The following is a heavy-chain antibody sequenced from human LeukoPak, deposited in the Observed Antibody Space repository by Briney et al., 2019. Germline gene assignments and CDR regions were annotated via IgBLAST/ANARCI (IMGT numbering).Heavy chain of an antibody. CDR3: ARGPRGGPDAFDV. D-gene: IGHD3-10*01. CDR1: GGSISSGDYY. V-gene: IGHV4-30-4*08. Sequence: SETLSLTCTVSGGSISSGDYYWSWIRQPPGKGLEWIGYIYYSGSTYYNPSLKSRVTISVDTSKNQFSLKLSSVTAADTAVYYCARGPRGGPDAFDVWGQGTMVTVSS. CDR2: IYYSGST. J-gene: IGHJ3*01.